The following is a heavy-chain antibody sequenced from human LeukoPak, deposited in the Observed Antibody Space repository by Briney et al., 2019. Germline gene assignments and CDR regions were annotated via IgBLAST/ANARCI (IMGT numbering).Heavy chain of an antibody. J-gene: IGHJ4*02. CDR2: TSGSGGST. V-gene: IGHV3-23*01. Sequence: GGSLRLSCAAPGFTVSSYAMSLVRQAPGMGLEWVSATSGSGGSTYYADSVKGRFTISRDNSKNTLYLQMNSLRAEDTAVYYCAKDTAMVFFLDYWGQGTLVTVSS. CDR1: GFTVSSYA. D-gene: IGHD5-18*01. CDR3: AKDTAMVFFLDY.